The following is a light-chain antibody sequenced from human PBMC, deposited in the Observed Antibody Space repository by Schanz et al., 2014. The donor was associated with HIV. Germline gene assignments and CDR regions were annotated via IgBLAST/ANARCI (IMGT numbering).Light chain of an antibody. CDR3: AAWDDPLMCWV. J-gene: IGLJ3*02. CDR1: SSDVGAYAV. CDR2: EVD. Sequence: QSVLTQPASVSGSPGQSITISCTGTSSDVGAYAVASWYQQHPGKAPKLMIFEVDIRPSGVPDRFSGSTSGTSASLVISGLQSEDEADYYCAAWDDPLMCWVLGGGTKLTVL. V-gene: IGLV2-14*01.